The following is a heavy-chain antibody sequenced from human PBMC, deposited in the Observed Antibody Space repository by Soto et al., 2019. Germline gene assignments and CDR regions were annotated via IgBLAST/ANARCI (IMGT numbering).Heavy chain of an antibody. V-gene: IGHV1-46*01. Sequence: GASVKVSCKASGYTFTSYYMHWVRQAPGQGLEWMGIINPSGGSTSYAQKFQGRVTMTRDTSTSTVYMELSSLRSEDTAVYYCARERRRAAAGFNWFDPWGQRTLVTVSS. CDR2: INPSGGST. CDR1: GYTFTSYY. CDR3: ARERRRAAAGFNWFDP. J-gene: IGHJ5*02. D-gene: IGHD6-13*01.